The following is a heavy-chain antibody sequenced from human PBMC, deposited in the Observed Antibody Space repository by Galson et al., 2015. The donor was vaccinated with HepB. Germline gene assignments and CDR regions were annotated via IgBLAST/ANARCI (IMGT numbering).Heavy chain of an antibody. V-gene: IGHV3-21*01. D-gene: IGHD6-13*01. Sequence: SLRLSCAASGFTFSSYTMNWVRQAPGKGLEWVSSISSSYIYYADSVKGRFTISRDNAKNSLYLQMNSLRAEDTAVYYCARVGARSSWYYYYYMDVWGKGTTVTVSS. CDR3: ARVGARSSWYYYYYMDV. CDR2: ISSSYI. J-gene: IGHJ6*03. CDR1: GFTFSSYT.